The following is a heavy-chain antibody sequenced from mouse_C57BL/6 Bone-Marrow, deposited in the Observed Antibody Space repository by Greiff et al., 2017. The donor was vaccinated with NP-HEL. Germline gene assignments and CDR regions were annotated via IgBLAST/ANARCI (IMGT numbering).Heavy chain of an antibody. J-gene: IGHJ3*01. CDR2: IYWDDDK. D-gene: IGHD1-1*01. CDR1: GFSLSTSGMG. Sequence: QVTLKVSGPGILQSSQTLSLTCSFSGFSLSTSGMGVSWIRQPSGKGLEWLAHIYWDDDKRYNPSLKSRLTISKDTSRNQVFLKITIVDTADTATYYCAREGYYYYRSSVFAYWGQGTLVTVSA. V-gene: IGHV8-12*01. CDR3: AREGYYYYRSSVFAY.